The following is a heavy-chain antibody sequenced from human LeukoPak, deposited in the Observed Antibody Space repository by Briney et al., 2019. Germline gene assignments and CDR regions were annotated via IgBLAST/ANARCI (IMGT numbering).Heavy chain of an antibody. CDR1: GGSISSSSYY. J-gene: IGHJ4*02. CDR3: ARDYYDSSGYYYYYFDY. V-gene: IGHV4-39*07. Sequence: PSETLSLTCTVFGGSISSSSYYWGWIRQPPGKGLEWIGSIYYSGSTYYNPSLKSRVTISVDTSKNQFSLKLSSVTAADTAVYYCARDYYDSSGYYYYYFDYWGQGTLVTVSS. D-gene: IGHD3-22*01. CDR2: IYYSGST.